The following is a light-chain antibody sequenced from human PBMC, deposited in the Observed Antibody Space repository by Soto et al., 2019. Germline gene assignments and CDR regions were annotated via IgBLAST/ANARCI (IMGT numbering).Light chain of an antibody. V-gene: IGLV1-47*01. CDR1: SSNIGSNY. J-gene: IGLJ3*02. Sequence: QSVLTQPPSASGTPGQRVTISCSGSSSNIGSNYVYWYQQLPGTAPKLLIYRNNERPSGVPDRFSGSKSGTSASLAISGRRSEDEADYYCAAGDDSLSGRVFGGGTKLTVL. CDR2: RNN. CDR3: AAGDDSLSGRV.